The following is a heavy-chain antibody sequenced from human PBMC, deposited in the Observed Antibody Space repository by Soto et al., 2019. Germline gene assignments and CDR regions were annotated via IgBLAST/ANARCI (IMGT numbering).Heavy chain of an antibody. CDR2: ISGSGGST. CDR3: AKDLYYGSGSYFDY. V-gene: IGHV3-23*01. J-gene: IGHJ4*02. Sequence: VRSLRLSCAASGFTFSSYAMSWVRQAPGKGLEWVSAISGSGGSTYYADSVKGRFTISRDNSKNTLYLQMNSLRAEDTAVYYCAKDLYYGSGSYFDYWGQGTLVTVSS. D-gene: IGHD3-10*01. CDR1: GFTFSSYA.